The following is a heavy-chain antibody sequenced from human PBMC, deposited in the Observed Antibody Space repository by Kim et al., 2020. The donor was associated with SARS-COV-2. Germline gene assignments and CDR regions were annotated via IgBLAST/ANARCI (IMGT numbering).Heavy chain of an antibody. Sequence: GGSLRLSCTASGFTFGDYAMSWFRQAPGKGLEWVGFIRSKAYGGTTEYAASVKGRFTISRDDSKSIAYLQMNSLKTEDTAVYYCTRGPTIVLMVYAIIPKPAFDYWGQGTLVTVSS. CDR1: GFTFGDYA. V-gene: IGHV3-49*03. CDR3: TRGPTIVLMVYAIIPKPAFDY. J-gene: IGHJ4*02. CDR2: IRSKAYGGTT. D-gene: IGHD2-8*01.